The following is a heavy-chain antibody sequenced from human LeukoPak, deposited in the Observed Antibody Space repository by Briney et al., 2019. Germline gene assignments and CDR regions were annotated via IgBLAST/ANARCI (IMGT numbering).Heavy chain of an antibody. CDR3: ARRGDSSGYYYQAFDI. CDR2: IWYDGSNK. D-gene: IGHD3-22*01. V-gene: IGHV3-33*08. CDR1: GFTFSSYA. J-gene: IGHJ3*02. Sequence: GGSLRLSCAASGFTFSSYAMSWVRQAPGKGLEWVAVIWYDGSNKYYADSVKGRFTISRDNSKNTLYLQMNSLGAEDTAVYYCARRGDSSGYYYQAFDIWGQGTMVTVSS.